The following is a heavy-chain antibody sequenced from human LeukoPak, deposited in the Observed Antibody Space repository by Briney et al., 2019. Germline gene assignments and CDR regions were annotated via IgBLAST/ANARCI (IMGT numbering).Heavy chain of an antibody. V-gene: IGHV3-64*01. Sequence: GGSLRLSCAASGFTFSSYAMHWVRQAPGKGLEYVSAISSNGGSTYYANSVKGRFTISRDNSKNTLYLQMGSLRAEDMAVYYYARDLYYDSSGYSSLSNYYYYYYMDVWSKGTTVTVSS. CDR3: ARDLYYDSSGYSSLSNYYYYYYMDV. CDR1: GFTFSSYA. J-gene: IGHJ6*03. D-gene: IGHD3-22*01. CDR2: ISSNGGST.